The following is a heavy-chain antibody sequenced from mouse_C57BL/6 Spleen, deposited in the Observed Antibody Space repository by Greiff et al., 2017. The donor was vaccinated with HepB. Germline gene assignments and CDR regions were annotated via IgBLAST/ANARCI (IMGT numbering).Heavy chain of an antibody. CDR3: AREKLTYFDV. Sequence: LEESGAELVKPGASVKISCKASGYAFSSYWMNWVKQRPGKGLEWIGQIYPGDGDTNYNGKFKGKATLTADKSSSTAYMQLSSLTSEDSAVYFCAREKLTYFDVWGTGTTVTVSS. D-gene: IGHD1-3*01. CDR2: IYPGDGDT. J-gene: IGHJ1*03. CDR1: GYAFSSYW. V-gene: IGHV1-80*01.